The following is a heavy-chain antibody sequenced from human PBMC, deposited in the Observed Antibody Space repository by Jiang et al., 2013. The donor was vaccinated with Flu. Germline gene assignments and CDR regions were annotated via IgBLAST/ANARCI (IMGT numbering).Heavy chain of an antibody. V-gene: IGHV1-2*02. Sequence: SGAEVKKPGASVKVSCRPSGNTFTGDYIHWVRQAPGQGLEWLGWMNPKSGGTKYAQKFQDRVTMTRDTSISTAYLELSSLRSDDTAIYYCARDYAYNSGDVFDIWGQGTMVTVSS. CDR3: ARDYAYNSGDVFDI. CDR1: GNTFTGDY. D-gene: IGHD5-12*01. CDR2: MNPKSGGT. J-gene: IGHJ3*02.